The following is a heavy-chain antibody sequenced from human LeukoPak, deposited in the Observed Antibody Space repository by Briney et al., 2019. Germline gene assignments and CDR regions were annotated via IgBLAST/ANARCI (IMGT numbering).Heavy chain of an antibody. CDR3: ARDRVWGITGNDAFDI. Sequence: PSETLSLTCTVSGGSISSGDYYWSWIRQPPGKGLEWIGYIYYSGSTYYNPSLKSRVTISVDTSKNQFSLKLSSVTAADTAVYYCARDRVWGITGNDAFDIWGQGTMVTVSS. V-gene: IGHV4-30-4*01. J-gene: IGHJ3*02. D-gene: IGHD3-16*01. CDR2: IYYSGST. CDR1: GGSISSGDYY.